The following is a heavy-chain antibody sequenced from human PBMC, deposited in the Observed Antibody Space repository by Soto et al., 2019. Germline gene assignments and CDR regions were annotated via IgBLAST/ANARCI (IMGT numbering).Heavy chain of an antibody. CDR1: GFTVSSNY. CDR2: IYSGGST. CDR3: ARGPDYYYGMDV. J-gene: IGHJ6*02. Sequence: EVQLVESGGGLVQPGGSLRLSCAASGFTVSSNYMSWVRQAPGKGLEWVSVIYSGGSTYYADSVKGRFTISRDNSKNTLYLQMNSLGAEDTAVYYCARGPDYYYGMDVWGQGTTVTVSS. V-gene: IGHV3-66*01.